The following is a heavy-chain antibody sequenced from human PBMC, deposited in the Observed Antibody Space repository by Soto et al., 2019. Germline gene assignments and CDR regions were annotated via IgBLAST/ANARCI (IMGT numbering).Heavy chain of an antibody. CDR1: GGSISSYY. D-gene: IGHD3-9*01. J-gene: IGHJ4*02. CDR2: IYYSGST. V-gene: IGHV4-59*08. Sequence: SETLSLTCTVSGGSISSYYWSWIRQPPGKGLEWIGYIYYSGSTNYNPSLKSRVTISVDTSKNQFSLKLSSVTAADTAVYYCARVRYFGWQLRIFDHWGQGTLVTVSS. CDR3: ARVRYFGWQLRIFDH.